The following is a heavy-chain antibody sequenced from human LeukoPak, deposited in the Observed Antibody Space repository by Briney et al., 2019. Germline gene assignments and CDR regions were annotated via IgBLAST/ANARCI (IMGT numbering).Heavy chain of an antibody. J-gene: IGHJ4*02. V-gene: IGHV3-48*04. D-gene: IGHD4-17*01. CDR1: AFTFSSYS. Sequence: PGGSLRLSCAASAFTFSSYSMNWVREAPGKGLEWVSYISSSSSTIYYTDSVKGRFTISRDNAKNSLYLQMNSLRAEDTAVYYCARDLGATVTTYYFDYWGQGTLVTVSS. CDR3: ARDLGATVTTYYFDY. CDR2: ISSSSSTI.